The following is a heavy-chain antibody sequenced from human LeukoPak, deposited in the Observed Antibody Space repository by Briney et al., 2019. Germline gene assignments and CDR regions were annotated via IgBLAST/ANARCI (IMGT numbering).Heavy chain of an antibody. Sequence: SETLSLTCTVSGGSISSYYWSWIRQPPGKGLEWIGYIYYSGSTNYNPSLKSRVTISVDTSKNQFSLKVRSVTAADAAVYYCARRGDPADYYDGSGYYSEPYYFDSWGQGTQVTVSS. V-gene: IGHV4-59*01. D-gene: IGHD3-22*01. CDR3: ARRGDPADYYDGSGYYSEPYYFDS. CDR1: GGSISSYY. CDR2: IYYSGST. J-gene: IGHJ4*02.